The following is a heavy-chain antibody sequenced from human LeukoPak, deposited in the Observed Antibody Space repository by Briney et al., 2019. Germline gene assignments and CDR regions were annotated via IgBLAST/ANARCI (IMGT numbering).Heavy chain of an antibody. J-gene: IGHJ6*04. CDR1: GFTFSSYS. V-gene: IGHV3-21*01. Sequence: PGGSLRLSCAASGFTFSSYSMNWVRQAPRKGLEWVSSISSSSSYIYYADPVKGRFTISRDNAKNSLYLQMNSLRAEDTAVYYCARDIVVEDVWGKGTTVTVSS. D-gene: IGHD2-2*01. CDR2: ISSSSSYI. CDR3: ARDIVVEDV.